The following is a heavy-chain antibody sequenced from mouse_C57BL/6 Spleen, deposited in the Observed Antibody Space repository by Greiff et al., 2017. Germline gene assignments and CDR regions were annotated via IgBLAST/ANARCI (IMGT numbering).Heavy chain of an antibody. V-gene: IGHV1-61*01. D-gene: IGHD1-1*02. CDR1: GYTFTSYW. Sequence: QVQLQQPGAELVRPGSSVKLSCKASGYTFTSYWMDWVKQRPGQGLAWIGNIYPSDSETHYNQKFTDTATLTVDKAASTAYMQLRSLTSEDSAVYYCARGGSWAFDYWGQGTTLTVAS. CDR3: ARGGSWAFDY. CDR2: IYPSDSET. J-gene: IGHJ2*01.